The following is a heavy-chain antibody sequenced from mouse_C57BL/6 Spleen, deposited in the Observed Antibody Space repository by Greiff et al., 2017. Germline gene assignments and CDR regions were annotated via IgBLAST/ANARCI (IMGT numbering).Heavy chain of an antibody. D-gene: IGHD4-1*02. CDR2: INPSTGVT. J-gene: IGHJ3*01. CDR3: ARWATGFAY. Sequence: VQLKEPGPELVKPGASVKLSCKASGYSFPGYYMNWVKQIPEKSLEWIGEINPSTGVTTYNQKSKAKATLTVDKSSSTAYMQLKSLTSEDAAVYYSARWATGFAYWGQGTLVTVSA. CDR1: GYSFPGYY. V-gene: IGHV1-42*01.